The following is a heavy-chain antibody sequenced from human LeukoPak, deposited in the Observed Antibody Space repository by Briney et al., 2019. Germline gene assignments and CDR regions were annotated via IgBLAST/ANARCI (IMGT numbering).Heavy chain of an antibody. V-gene: IGHV3-21*03. CDR2: ISSSSSYI. Sequence: GGSLRLSCAASGFTFSSYSMTWVRQAPGKGLEWVSSISSSSSYIYYADSVKGRFTISRDNAKNSLYLQMNSLRAEDTAVYYCARDASRIAVAGTRFDYWGQGTLVTVSS. J-gene: IGHJ4*02. CDR3: ARDASRIAVAGTRFDY. D-gene: IGHD6-19*01. CDR1: GFTFSSYS.